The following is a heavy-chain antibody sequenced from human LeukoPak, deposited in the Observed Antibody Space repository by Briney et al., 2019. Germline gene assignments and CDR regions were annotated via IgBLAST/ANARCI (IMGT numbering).Heavy chain of an antibody. CDR1: GGSISSFY. CDR3: ARRRYCSGGSCFSDMYYFDY. V-gene: IGHV4-4*07. CDR2: IYTSGST. Sequence: SETLSLTCTVSGGSISSFYWSWIRQPAGKGLEWIGRIYTSGSTDYNPSLKSRVTMSVDTSKNQFSLKLSSVTAADTAVYYCARRRYCSGGSCFSDMYYFDYWGQGTLVTVSS. D-gene: IGHD2-15*01. J-gene: IGHJ4*02.